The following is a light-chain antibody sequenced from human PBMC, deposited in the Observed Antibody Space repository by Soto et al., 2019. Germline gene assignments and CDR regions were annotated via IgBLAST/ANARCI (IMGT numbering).Light chain of an antibody. Sequence: DIQMAQSPASLSASVGVRVTITCQASQGIHKFLNWYQQKPGKAPKLLIYDASYLGAGVSSRFSGRGSGTDFTFTISNLRPEDIATYYCQQYDSLPPTFGGGTKVEIK. V-gene: IGKV1-33*01. CDR1: QGIHKF. CDR2: DAS. J-gene: IGKJ4*01. CDR3: QQYDSLPPT.